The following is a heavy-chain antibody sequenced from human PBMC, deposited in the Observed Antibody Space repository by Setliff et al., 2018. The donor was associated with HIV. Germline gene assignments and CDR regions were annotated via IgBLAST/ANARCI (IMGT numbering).Heavy chain of an antibody. J-gene: IGHJ4*02. V-gene: IGHV1-2*06. CDR3: ARERRGFDY. Sequence: ASVKVSCKASGYSFTGYWMHWVRQAPGQGLEWMGRINPHSGVTNYAQKFQGRVTMTRDTSIATAYMELRSLRSDDTAVYYCARERRGFDYWGQGTLVTVSS. CDR2: INPHSGVT. CDR1: GYSFTGYW.